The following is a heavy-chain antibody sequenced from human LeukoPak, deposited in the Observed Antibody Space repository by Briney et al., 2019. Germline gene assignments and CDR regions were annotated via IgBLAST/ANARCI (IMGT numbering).Heavy chain of an antibody. J-gene: IGHJ4*02. CDR2: IYYSGST. D-gene: IGHD3-22*01. CDR1: GGSISSSSYY. V-gene: IGHV4-39*01. Sequence: SETLSLTCTVSGGSISSSSYYWGWIRQPPGKGLEWVGFIYYSGSTYYNPSLKSRVTISVDTSKNQFSPKLSSVTAADTAVYYCARQTSGYYVDYWGQGSLVTVSS. CDR3: ARQTSGYYVDY.